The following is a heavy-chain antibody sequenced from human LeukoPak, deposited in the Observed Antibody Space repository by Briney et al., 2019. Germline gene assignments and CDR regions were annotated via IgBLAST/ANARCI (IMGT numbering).Heavy chain of an antibody. D-gene: IGHD5-18*01. V-gene: IGHV3-53*01. CDR3: ARGYSYGHTLDY. CDR1: GLNVSRNY. CDR2: IYSGGNT. Sequence: PGGSLRLSCEASGLNVSRNYMTWVRQAPGKGLQWVSVIYSGGNTYFADSVKGRFTISRDNSKNTVYLQMNSLRVEDTAVYYCARGYSYGHTLDYWGQGTLVTVSS. J-gene: IGHJ4*02.